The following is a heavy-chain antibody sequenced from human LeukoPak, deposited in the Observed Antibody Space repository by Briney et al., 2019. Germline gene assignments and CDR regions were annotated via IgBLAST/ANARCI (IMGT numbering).Heavy chain of an antibody. V-gene: IGHV3-23*01. Sequence: HPGGSLRLSCAASGFTFSSYAMSFLRRAPGKGLEWVSAISDDFGTYHADSVRGRFTISRDNSRNTLYLQMNSLRAEDTAVYYCAKSGSYAGRRAFDIWGQGTMVTVSS. D-gene: IGHD1-26*01. CDR2: ISDDFGT. J-gene: IGHJ3*02. CDR3: AKSGSYAGRRAFDI. CDR1: GFTFSSYA.